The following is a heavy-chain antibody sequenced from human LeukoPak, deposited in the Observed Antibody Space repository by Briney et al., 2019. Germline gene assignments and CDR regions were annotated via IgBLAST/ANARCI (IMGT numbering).Heavy chain of an antibody. CDR2: IIPIFGTA. CDR3: ARGPFGVGIVVVHSDY. D-gene: IGHD3-22*01. Sequence: ASVKVSCKASGGTFSSYAISWVRQAPGQGLESMGGIIPIFGTANYAQKFQGRVTITTDESTSTAYMELSSLRSEDTAVYYCARGPFGVGIVVVHSDYWGQGTLVTISS. CDR1: GGTFSSYA. J-gene: IGHJ4*02. V-gene: IGHV1-69*05.